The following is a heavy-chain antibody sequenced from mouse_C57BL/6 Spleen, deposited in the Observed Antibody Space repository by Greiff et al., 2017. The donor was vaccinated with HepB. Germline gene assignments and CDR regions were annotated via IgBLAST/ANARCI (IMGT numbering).Heavy chain of an antibody. Sequence: EVQLVESGGGLVKPGGSLKLSCAASGFTFSDYGMHWVRQAPEKGLEWVAYISSGSSTIYYADTVKGRFTISRDNAKNTLFLQMTSLRSEDTAMYYCARGGYGNYMDYWGQGTTLTVSP. CDR2: ISSGSSTI. CDR1: GFTFSDYG. CDR3: ARGGYGNYMDY. V-gene: IGHV5-17*01. J-gene: IGHJ2*01. D-gene: IGHD2-1*01.